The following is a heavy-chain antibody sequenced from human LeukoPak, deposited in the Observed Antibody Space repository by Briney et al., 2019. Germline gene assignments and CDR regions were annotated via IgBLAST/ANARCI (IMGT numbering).Heavy chain of an antibody. D-gene: IGHD2-15*01. CDR3: ARGRLGYCSGGSCDPGY. CDR2: ISSSSSYI. V-gene: IGHV3-21*01. J-gene: IGHJ4*02. CDR1: GFTFSSYS. Sequence: SGGSVRLSCAASGFTFSSYSMNWVRQAPGKGLEWVSSISSSSSYIYYADSVKGRFTISRDNAKNSLYLQMNSLRAEDTAVYYCARGRLGYCSGGSCDPGYWGQGTLVTVSS.